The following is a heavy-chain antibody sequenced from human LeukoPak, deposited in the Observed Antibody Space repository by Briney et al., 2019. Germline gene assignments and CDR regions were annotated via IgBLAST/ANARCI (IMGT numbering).Heavy chain of an antibody. CDR1: GGSITQTNY. Sequence: PSETLSLTCDVSGGSITQTNYWTWVRQPPGKGLEWIGEVNLQGSTNYNPSLMRRVAISADTSANHVSLQLTSVTAADTAVYYCARGANWGSPDYWGQGTLVTVSS. V-gene: IGHV4-4*02. CDR2: VNLQGST. J-gene: IGHJ4*02. CDR3: ARGANWGSPDY. D-gene: IGHD7-27*01.